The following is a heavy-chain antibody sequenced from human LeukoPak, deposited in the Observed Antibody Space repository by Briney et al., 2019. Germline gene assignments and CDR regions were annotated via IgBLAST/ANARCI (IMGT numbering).Heavy chain of an antibody. V-gene: IGHV3-7*01. CDR1: GFTFSSYW. CDR3: ARVSPNTVTTLQDCDY. CDR2: IKQDGSEK. J-gene: IGHJ4*02. D-gene: IGHD4-17*01. Sequence: GGSLRLSCAASGFTFSSYWMSWVRQAPGKGLEWVANIKQDGSEKYYVDSVKGRFTISRDNAKNSLYLQMNSLRAEDTAVYYCARVSPNTVTTLQDCDYWGQGTLDTVSS.